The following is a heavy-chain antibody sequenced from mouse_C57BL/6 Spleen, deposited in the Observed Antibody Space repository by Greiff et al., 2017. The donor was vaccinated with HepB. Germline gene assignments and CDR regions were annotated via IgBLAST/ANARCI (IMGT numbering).Heavy chain of an antibody. V-gene: IGHV1-9*01. CDR1: GYTFTGYW. CDR2: ILPGSCST. D-gene: IGHD2-4*01. J-gene: IGHJ3*01. CDR3: ARGYDYDEAWFAY. Sequence: QVQLQQSGAELMKPGASVKLSCKATGYTFTGYWIEWVKQRPGHGLEWIGEILPGSCSTNYNAKFKGKATFTADTSSNTAYMQLSSLTTEDSAIYYCARGYDYDEAWFAYWGQGTLVTVSA.